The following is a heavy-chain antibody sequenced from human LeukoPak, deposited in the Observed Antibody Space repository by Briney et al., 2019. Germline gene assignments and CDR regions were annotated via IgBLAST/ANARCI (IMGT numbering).Heavy chain of an antibody. CDR3: AKREDSSSWGPLDY. D-gene: IGHD6-13*01. Sequence: PGGSLRLSCAASGFTFSSYGMHWVRQAPGKGLEWVAVIWYDGSNKYYADSVKGRFTISRDNSKNTLYLQMNSLRAEDTAVYYCAKREDSSSWGPLDYWGQGTLVTVSS. V-gene: IGHV3-33*06. J-gene: IGHJ4*02. CDR1: GFTFSSYG. CDR2: IWYDGSNK.